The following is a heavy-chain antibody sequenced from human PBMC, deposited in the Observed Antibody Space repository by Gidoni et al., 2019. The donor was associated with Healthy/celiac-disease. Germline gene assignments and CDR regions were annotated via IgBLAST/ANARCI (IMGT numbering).Heavy chain of an antibody. V-gene: IGHV3-33*01. Sequence: QVQLVESGGGVVQPGRSLRLSCAASGFTFSSYGMHWVRQAPGKGLEWVAVIWYDGSKKYYADSVKGRFTISRDNSKNTLYLQMNSLRAEDTAVYYCARDRGVVPAAMPDYYYYGMDVWGQGTTVTVSS. CDR3: ARDRGVVPAAMPDYYYYGMDV. CDR2: IWYDGSKK. J-gene: IGHJ6*02. CDR1: GFTFSSYG. D-gene: IGHD2-2*01.